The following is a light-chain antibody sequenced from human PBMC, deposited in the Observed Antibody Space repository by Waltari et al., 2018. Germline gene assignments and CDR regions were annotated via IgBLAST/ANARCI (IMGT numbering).Light chain of an antibody. Sequence: QSVLTQPPSASGTPGQRVTISCSGSRSNIGSNYVYWYQQLPGTAPKLLIYRNNQRPSGVPDRFSGSKSCTSASLAISGLRSEDEADYYCAAWDDSLSGRVFGGGTKL. CDR1: RSNIGSNY. J-gene: IGLJ3*02. V-gene: IGLV1-47*01. CDR2: RNN. CDR3: AAWDDSLSGRV.